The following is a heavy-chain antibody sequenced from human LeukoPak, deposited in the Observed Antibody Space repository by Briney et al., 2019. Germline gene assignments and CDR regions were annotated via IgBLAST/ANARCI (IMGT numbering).Heavy chain of an antibody. D-gene: IGHD6-13*01. V-gene: IGHV5-51*01. CDR3: ARSRVGGIEAAGTDYYYMDV. CDR2: IYPGDSDT. J-gene: IGHJ6*03. CDR1: GYSFTSYW. Sequence: GESLKISCKGSGYSFTSYWIGWVRQMPGKVLEWMGIIYPGDSDTRYSPSFQGQVTISADKSISTAYLQWSSLKASDTAMYYCARSRVGGIEAAGTDYYYMDVWGKGTTVTVSS.